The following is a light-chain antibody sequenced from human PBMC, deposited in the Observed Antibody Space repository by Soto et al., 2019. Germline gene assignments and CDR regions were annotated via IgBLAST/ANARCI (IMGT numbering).Light chain of an antibody. CDR1: QSVSND. CDR2: GAS. Sequence: EIVLTQSPGTLSLSPGERATLSCRASQSVSNDYLAWYQQKPGQAPRLLIYGASNRATGIPDRFSGSGSGTEFTLTISGLQSEDFAVYYCQQYNNWPGWTFGQGTKVDIK. CDR3: QQYNNWPGWT. V-gene: IGKV3D-15*01. J-gene: IGKJ1*01.